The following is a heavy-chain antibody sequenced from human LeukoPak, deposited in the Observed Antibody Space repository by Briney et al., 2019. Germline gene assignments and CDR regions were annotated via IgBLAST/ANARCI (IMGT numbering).Heavy chain of an antibody. J-gene: IGHJ4*02. CDR1: GFTFSSYG. Sequence: GGSLRLSCAASGFTFSSYGMFWVRQAPGKGLEWVALISYDGDTEYYADSVKGRFTISRDNSKNTLYLQMNDLRPEDTAVYYCAKTQLVGSYHPPGYCGQGTLVTVSS. CDR2: ISYDGDTE. D-gene: IGHD1-26*01. V-gene: IGHV3-30*18. CDR3: AKTQLVGSYHPPGY.